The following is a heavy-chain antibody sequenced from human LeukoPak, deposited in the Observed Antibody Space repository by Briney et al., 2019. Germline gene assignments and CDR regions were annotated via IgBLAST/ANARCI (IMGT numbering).Heavy chain of an antibody. Sequence: SETLSLACAVYGGSFSGYYWSWIRQPPGKGLEWIGEINHSGSTNYNPSLKSRVTISVDTSKNQFSLKLSSVTAADTAVYYCARGQLTWFDPWGQGTLVTVSS. V-gene: IGHV4-34*01. CDR1: GGSFSGYY. CDR3: ARGQLTWFDP. J-gene: IGHJ5*02. D-gene: IGHD2-2*01. CDR2: INHSGST.